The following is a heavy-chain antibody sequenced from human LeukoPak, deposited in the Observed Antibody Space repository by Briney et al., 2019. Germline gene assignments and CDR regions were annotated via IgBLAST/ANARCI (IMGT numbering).Heavy chain of an antibody. CDR1: RFTSSTYS. J-gene: IGHJ6*03. CDR3: AKVGYYYYMDV. V-gene: IGHV3-21*04. Sequence: GGSLRLSCAASRFTSSTYSMNWVRQAPGKRLEWVSSISSSGSYIYYADSVKGRFTISRDNSKNTLYLQMNSLRAEDTAVYYCAKVGYYYYMDVWGKGTTVTIS. CDR2: ISSSGSYI. D-gene: IGHD2-15*01.